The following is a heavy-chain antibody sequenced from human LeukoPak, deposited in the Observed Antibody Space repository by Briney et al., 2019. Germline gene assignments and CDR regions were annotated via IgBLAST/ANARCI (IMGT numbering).Heavy chain of an antibody. V-gene: IGHV3-7*01. J-gene: IGHJ6*02. Sequence: QPGRSLTPSCAASAFTFSSYWMRWVRQAPGKGLEWVANIKQDGSEKYYVDSVKGRFTISRDNAKNSLYLQMNSLRAEDTAVYYCARHYYDSSGYYLSYYYYGMDVWGQGTTVTVSS. D-gene: IGHD3-22*01. CDR1: AFTFSSYW. CDR3: ARHYYDSSGYYLSYYYYGMDV. CDR2: IKQDGSEK.